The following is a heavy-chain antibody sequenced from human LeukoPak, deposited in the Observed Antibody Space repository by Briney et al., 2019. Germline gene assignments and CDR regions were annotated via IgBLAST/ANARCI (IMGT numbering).Heavy chain of an antibody. CDR1: GFTFSSYW. D-gene: IGHD6-19*01. CDR2: INSDGSST. V-gene: IGHV3-74*01. Sequence: GGSLRLSCAASGFTFSSYWMHWVRQATGKGLVWVSRINSDGSSTSYADSVKGPFTISRDNAKNTLYLQMNSLRAEDTAVYYCARSGPGVAVATDYWGQGTLVTVSS. J-gene: IGHJ4*02. CDR3: ARSGPGVAVATDY.